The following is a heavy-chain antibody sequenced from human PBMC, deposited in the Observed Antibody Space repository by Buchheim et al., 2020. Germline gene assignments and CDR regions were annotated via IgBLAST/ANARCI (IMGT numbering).Heavy chain of an antibody. V-gene: IGHV4-59*08. Sequence: QVHLQESGPGLVKPSETLSLTCTVSGGSIGTYFWSWIRQPPGKGLEWIGYIYYSGTTNYSPSLKGRVTISVDTSNNQVSLQLYSVTAADTAVYYCARQGGYSGHNWFEAWGKGT. CDR2: IYYSGTT. CDR3: ARQGGYSGHNWFEA. J-gene: IGHJ5*02. CDR1: GGSIGTYF. D-gene: IGHD5-12*01.